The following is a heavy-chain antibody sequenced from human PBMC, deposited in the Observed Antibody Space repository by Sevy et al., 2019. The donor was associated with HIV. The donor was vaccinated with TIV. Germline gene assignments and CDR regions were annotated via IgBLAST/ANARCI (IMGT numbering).Heavy chain of an antibody. CDR2: VNH. Sequence: SETLSLTCAVSGGSFSGFSWNWIRQPPGKGLEWIGEVNHYSPSLKSRATISLDTSKNQFSLKLHSVTAADTAFYFCARGVEGVVPSPILGLGPWSKYWSIDLWGRGTLVTVSS. D-gene: IGHD2-2*02. J-gene: IGHJ2*01. CDR3: ARGVEGVVPSPILGLGPWSKYWSIDL. CDR1: GGSFSGFS. V-gene: IGHV4-34*01.